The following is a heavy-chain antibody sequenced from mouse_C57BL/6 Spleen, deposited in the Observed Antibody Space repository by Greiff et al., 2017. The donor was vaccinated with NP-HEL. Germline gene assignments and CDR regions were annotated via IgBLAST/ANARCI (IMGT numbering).Heavy chain of an antibody. J-gene: IGHJ2*01. CDR1: GFTFSDYY. CDR3: ARQRFSAAYFDY. V-gene: IGHV5-12*01. CDR2: ISNGGGST. Sequence: EVKLVESGGGLVQPGGSLKLSCAASGFTFSDYYMYWVRQTPEKRLEWVAYISNGGGSTYYPDTVKGRFTISRDNAKNPLYLQMSRLKSEDTAMYYCARQRFSAAYFDYWGQGTTLTVSS.